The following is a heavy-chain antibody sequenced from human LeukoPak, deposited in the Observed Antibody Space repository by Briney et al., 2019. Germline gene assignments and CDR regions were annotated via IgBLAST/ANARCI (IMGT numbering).Heavy chain of an antibody. CDR3: AALAVAGTMDWFDP. J-gene: IGHJ5*02. CDR1: GGSISSYY. D-gene: IGHD6-19*01. V-gene: IGHV4-59*01. CDR2: IYYSGST. Sequence: SETLSLTCTVSGGSISSYYWSWIRQPPGKGLEWIGYIYYSGSTNYNPSLKSRVTISVDTSKNQFSLKLSSVTAADTAVYYCAALAVAGTMDWFDPWSQGTLVTVSS.